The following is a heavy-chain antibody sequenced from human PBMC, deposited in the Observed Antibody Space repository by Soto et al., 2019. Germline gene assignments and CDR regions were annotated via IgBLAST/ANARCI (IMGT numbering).Heavy chain of an antibody. CDR1: GCTFSSYA. D-gene: IGHD4-17*01. Sequence: EVQLLESGGGLVQPGGYRRLSFSSSGCTFSSYAISWVRQAPGKGRKWGSAISGSGGSTYYADTVKGRFTISSDNSKNPLYLQMNRLRAEYTAVYYCAKSGDDYGDYVSFGYFDYWGQGTLVTVSS. V-gene: IGHV3-23*01. CDR3: AKSGDDYGDYVSFGYFDY. J-gene: IGHJ4*02. CDR2: ISGSGGST.